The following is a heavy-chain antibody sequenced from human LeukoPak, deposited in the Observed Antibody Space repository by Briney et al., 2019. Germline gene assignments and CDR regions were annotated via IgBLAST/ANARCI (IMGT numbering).Heavy chain of an antibody. CDR2: ISYDGSNK. CDR1: GFTFSSYG. V-gene: IGHV3-30*18. D-gene: IGHD3-10*01. CDR3: AKIMVRGVKDY. Sequence: GRSQRLSCAASGFTFSSYGMHWVRQAPGKGLEWVAVISYDGSNKYYADSVKGRFTISRDNSKNTLYLQMNSLRAEDTAVYYCAKIMVRGVKDYWGQGTLVTVSS. J-gene: IGHJ4*02.